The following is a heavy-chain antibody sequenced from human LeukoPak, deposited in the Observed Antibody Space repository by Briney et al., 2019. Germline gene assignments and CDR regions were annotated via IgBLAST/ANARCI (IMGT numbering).Heavy chain of an antibody. D-gene: IGHD5-18*01. Sequence: GRSLRLSCAASGFTFGSYGMHWVRQAPGKGLEWVAVIWYDGSNKYYADSVKGRFTISRDNSKNTLYLQMNSLRAEDTAVYYCARKDVDTAMVPKTGYYYYGMDVWGKGTTVTVSS. CDR3: ARKDVDTAMVPKTGYYYYGMDV. CDR2: IWYDGSNK. J-gene: IGHJ6*04. CDR1: GFTFGSYG. V-gene: IGHV3-33*01.